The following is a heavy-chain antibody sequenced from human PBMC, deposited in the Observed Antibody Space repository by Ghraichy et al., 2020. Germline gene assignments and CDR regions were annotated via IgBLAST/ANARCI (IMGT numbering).Heavy chain of an antibody. J-gene: IGHJ6*03. CDR1: GFTFSDYT. CDR3: ARGWSATGTKEYNFYYYMDV. V-gene: IGHV3-21*01. D-gene: IGHD4-11*01. Sequence: GESLNISCAASGFTFSDYTMNWVRQAPGEGLHWVSSISGRTTYIYYADSLKGRFTISRDNAKNSLYLQMDSLSAEDTAVYYCARGWSATGTKEYNFYYYMDVWGEGTTVTVSS. CDR2: ISGRTTYI.